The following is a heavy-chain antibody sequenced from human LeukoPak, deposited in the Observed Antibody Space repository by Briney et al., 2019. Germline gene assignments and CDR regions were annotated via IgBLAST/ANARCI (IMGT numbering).Heavy chain of an antibody. CDR2: INHSGST. Sequence: SETLSLTCAVYGGSFSGYYWSWIRQPPGKGLEWIGEINHSGSTSYNPSLKSRVTISVDTSKNQFSLKLSSVTAADTAVYYCARAGDFWSGPNGFGPWGQGTLVTVSS. CDR1: GGSFSGYY. D-gene: IGHD3-3*01. J-gene: IGHJ5*02. CDR3: ARAGDFWSGPNGFGP. V-gene: IGHV4-34*01.